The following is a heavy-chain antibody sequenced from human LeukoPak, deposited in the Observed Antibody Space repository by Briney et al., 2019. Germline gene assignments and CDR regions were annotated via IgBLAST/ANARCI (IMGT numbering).Heavy chain of an antibody. CDR1: GFTFSSYW. Sequence: PGGSLRLSCAASGFTFSSYWMNWVRQAPGKGLEWVSYISTSSSIIYYADSVKGRFTISRDTAKSSLYLQMTSLRDDDTAVYYCARGGYIDYWGQGTLVTVSS. V-gene: IGHV3-48*02. CDR3: ARGGYIDY. CDR2: ISTSSSII. D-gene: IGHD5-12*01. J-gene: IGHJ4*02.